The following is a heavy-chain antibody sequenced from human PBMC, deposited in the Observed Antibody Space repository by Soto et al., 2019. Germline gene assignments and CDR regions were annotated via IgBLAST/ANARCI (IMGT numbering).Heavy chain of an antibody. CDR1: GGTFSSYA. J-gene: IGHJ3*02. CDR3: ARCRRLGFDSSGYLDAFDI. V-gene: IGHV1-69*13. CDR2: IIPIFGTA. Sequence: SVKVSCKASGGTFSSYAISWVRQAPGQGLEWMGGIIPIFGTANYAQKFQGRVTIAADESTSTAYMELSSLRSEDTAVYYCARCRRLGFDSSGYLDAFDIWGQGTMVTVS. D-gene: IGHD3-22*01.